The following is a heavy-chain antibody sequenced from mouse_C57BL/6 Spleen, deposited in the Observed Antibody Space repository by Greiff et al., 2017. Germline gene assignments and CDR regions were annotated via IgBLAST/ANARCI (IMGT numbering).Heavy chain of an antibody. D-gene: IGHD1-1*01. Sequence: QVQLKESGPELVKPGASVKISCKASGYSFTSYYIHWVKQRPGQGLEWIGWIYPGSGNTKYNEKFKGKATLTADTSSSTAYMQLSCLTSEDSAVYYSLYYYGSSFWFAYWGQGTLVTVSA. CDR2: IYPGSGNT. CDR1: GYSFTSYY. CDR3: LYYYGSSFWFAY. V-gene: IGHV1-66*01. J-gene: IGHJ3*01.